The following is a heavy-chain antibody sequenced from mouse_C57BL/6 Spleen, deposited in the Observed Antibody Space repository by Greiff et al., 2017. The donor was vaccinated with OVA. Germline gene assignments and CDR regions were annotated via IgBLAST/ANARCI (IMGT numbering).Heavy chain of an antibody. CDR1: GYAFSSSW. CDR2: IYPGDGDT. Sequence: VKLQESGPELVKPGASVKISCKASGYAFSSSWMNWVKQRPGKGLEWIGRIYPGDGDTNYNGKFKGKATLTADKSSSTAYMQLSSLTSEDSAVYFCARDYGNYVLYWGQGTTLTVSS. V-gene: IGHV1-82*01. D-gene: IGHD2-1*01. J-gene: IGHJ2*01. CDR3: ARDYGNYVLY.